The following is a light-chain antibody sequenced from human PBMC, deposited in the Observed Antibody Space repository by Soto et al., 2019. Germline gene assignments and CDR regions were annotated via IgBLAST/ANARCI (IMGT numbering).Light chain of an antibody. V-gene: IGLV2-14*01. CDR3: SSCTPSSSVV. CDR1: SSDVGYYNY. CDR2: DVN. J-gene: IGLJ2*01. Sequence: QSALTQPASVSGSPGQSITISCTGTSSDVGYYNYVSWYQQHPGKAPKLMIYDVNNRPSGVSDRFSGSKSGNTASLTISGLQAEDEGDYYFSSCTPSSSVVVGGGTKLTVL.